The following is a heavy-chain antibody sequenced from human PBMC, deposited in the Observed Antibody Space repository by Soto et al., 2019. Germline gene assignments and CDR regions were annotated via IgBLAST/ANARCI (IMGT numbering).Heavy chain of an antibody. CDR1: GIIFTGYG. J-gene: IGHJ6*03. CDR2: IRFDGSNI. Sequence: GGSLRLSCAVPGIIFTGYGMHWVRQAPGKGLEWVAIIRFDGSNIHYADSVKGRFTISRDNSKNTLYLQMNSLRAEDTAVYYCASSYCSSTSCYDHPDYYYYMDVWGKGTTVTVSS. V-gene: IGHV3-30*02. CDR3: ASSYCSSTSCYDHPDYYYYMDV. D-gene: IGHD2-2*01.